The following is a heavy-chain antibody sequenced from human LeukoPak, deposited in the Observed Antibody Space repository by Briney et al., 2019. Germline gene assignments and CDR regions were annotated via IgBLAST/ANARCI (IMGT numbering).Heavy chain of an antibody. CDR2: IKQDGSEK. CDR1: GFTFSSYW. J-gene: IGHJ3*02. CDR3: ARISGSYYDAFDI. V-gene: IGHV3-7*01. D-gene: IGHD1-26*01. Sequence: GGSLRLSCAASGFTFSSYWMSWVRQAPGKGLEWVANIKQDGSEKYYVDSVKGRFTISRDNAKNSLYLQTNSLRAEDTAVYYCARISGSYYDAFDIWGQGTMVTVSS.